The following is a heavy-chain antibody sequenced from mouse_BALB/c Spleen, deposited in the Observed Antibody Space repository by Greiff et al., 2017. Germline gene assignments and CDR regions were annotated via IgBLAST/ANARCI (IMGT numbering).Heavy chain of an antibody. J-gene: IGHJ3*01. CDR3: AREGVYYGSSSWFAY. CDR1: GYTFTSYV. CDR2: INPYNDGT. Sequence: EVQLQQSGPELVKPGASVKMSCKASGYTFTSYVMHWVKQKPGQGLEWIGYINPYNDGTKYNEKFKGKATLTSDKSSSTAYMELSSLTSEDSAVYYCAREGVYYGSSSWFAYWGQGTLVTVSA. D-gene: IGHD1-1*01. V-gene: IGHV1-14*01.